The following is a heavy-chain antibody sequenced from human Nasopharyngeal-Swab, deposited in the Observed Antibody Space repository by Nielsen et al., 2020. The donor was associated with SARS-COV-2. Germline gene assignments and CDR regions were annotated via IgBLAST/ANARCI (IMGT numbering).Heavy chain of an antibody. CDR1: GGSISSSSYY. CDR3: TTPPYSGGKGVVDY. D-gene: IGHD1-26*01. CDR2: IYYSGST. J-gene: IGHJ4*02. Sequence: SETLSLTCTVSGGSISSSSYYWGWLRQPPGKGPEWIGSIYYSGSTYYNPSLKSRVTISVDTSKNQFSLKLSSVTAEDTAVYYCTTPPYSGGKGVVDYWGQGTLVTVSS. V-gene: IGHV4-39*07.